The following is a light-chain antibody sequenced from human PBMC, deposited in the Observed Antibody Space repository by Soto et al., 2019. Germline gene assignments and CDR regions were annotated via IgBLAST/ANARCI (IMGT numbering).Light chain of an antibody. Sequence: EIVMTQSPATLSVSPGERATLSCRASQSVSSNLAWYQQKPGQAPRALIYGASTRATGIPARFSGSGSGTELTLTISSLQSEDFAVYYCQQYNNWPPWTFGQGTKV. CDR3: QQYNNWPPWT. CDR2: GAS. V-gene: IGKV3D-15*01. CDR1: QSVSSN. J-gene: IGKJ1*01.